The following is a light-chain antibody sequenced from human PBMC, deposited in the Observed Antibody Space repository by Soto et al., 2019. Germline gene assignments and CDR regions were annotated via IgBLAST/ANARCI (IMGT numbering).Light chain of an antibody. Sequence: QSVLTQPASVSGSPGQSSAISCTGTSSDVGGYNYVSWYQQHPGKAPKLMIYDVSNRPSGVSNRFSGSKSGNTASLTISGLHAEDEADYYCSSYTSSSTPHYVFGTGTKVTVL. J-gene: IGLJ1*01. CDR3: SSYTSSSTPHYV. CDR1: SSDVGGYNY. CDR2: DVS. V-gene: IGLV2-14*01.